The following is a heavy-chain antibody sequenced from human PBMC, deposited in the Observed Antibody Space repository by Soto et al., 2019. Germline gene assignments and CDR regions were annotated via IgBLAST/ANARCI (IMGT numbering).Heavy chain of an antibody. CDR2: ISSDGSST. CDR3: AREMVEAPPFDY. D-gene: IGHD2-15*01. Sequence: EVQLVESGGGSVQQGGSLRLSCAASGFAFSTYWMHWVRQAPGKGLVWVSRISSDGSSTTYADSVKGRFTISRDNAKNTLYLQMNSLRAEDTAVYYCAREMVEAPPFDYSGQGILVPVSS. J-gene: IGHJ4*02. CDR1: GFAFSTYW. V-gene: IGHV3-74*01.